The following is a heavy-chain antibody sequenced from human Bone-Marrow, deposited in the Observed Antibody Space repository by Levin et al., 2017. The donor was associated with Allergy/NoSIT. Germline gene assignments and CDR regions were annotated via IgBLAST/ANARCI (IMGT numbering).Heavy chain of an antibody. CDR3: RTDFYFDNTGYYPVFDH. V-gene: IGHV3-15*01. CDR2: IKSNPDGGAT. J-gene: IGHJ4*02. D-gene: IGHD3-22*01. Sequence: GESLKISCAASGITFRNAWMSWVRQAPGKGLEWVGRIKSNPDGGATDYATAVKGRFTISRDDSKSSLYLQMNTLKTEDTAVYYCRTDFYFDNTGYYPVFDHWGQGTVVSVSS. CDR1: GITFRNAW.